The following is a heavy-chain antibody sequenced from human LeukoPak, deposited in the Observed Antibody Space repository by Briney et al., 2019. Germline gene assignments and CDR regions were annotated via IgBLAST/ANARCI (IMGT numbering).Heavy chain of an antibody. D-gene: IGHD6-13*01. Sequence: PSETLSLTCTVSGGSIGSSSYYWGWIRQPPGKGLEWIGSIYYSGNTYYNASLKRRVTISVDTSKNQFSLKLSSVTAADTAVYYCARTTEAHSWRTRYYDYYMDVWGKGTTVTVSS. V-gene: IGHV4-39*07. CDR3: ARTTEAHSWRTRYYDYYMDV. J-gene: IGHJ6*03. CDR2: IYYSGNT. CDR1: GGSIGSSSYY.